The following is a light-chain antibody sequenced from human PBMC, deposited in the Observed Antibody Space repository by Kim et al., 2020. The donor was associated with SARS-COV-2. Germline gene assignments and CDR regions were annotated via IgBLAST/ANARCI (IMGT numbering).Light chain of an antibody. V-gene: IGKV1-39*01. CDR1: QNITKY. CDR2: AAS. CDR3: QKTKKSTRT. Sequence: DIQMTQSPSSLSASVGDRITISCRASQNITKYLYWYQQKPGKVPKLLIYAASTLQRGVPSRFSGIGSATDFSLTINSLQPEDFATYICQKTKKSTRTFGGRTKRGIK. J-gene: IGKJ4*01.